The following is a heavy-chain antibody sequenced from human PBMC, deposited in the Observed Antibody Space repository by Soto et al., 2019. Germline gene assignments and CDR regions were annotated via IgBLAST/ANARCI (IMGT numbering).Heavy chain of an antibody. CDR1: GGSISSYY. Sequence: SETLSLTCTVSGGSISSYYWSWIRQPPGKGLEWIGYIYYSGSTNYNPSLKSRVTISVDTSKNQFSLKLSSVTAADTAMYYCARDNIAAALWFDPWGQGTLVTVSS. CDR3: ARDNIAAALWFDP. D-gene: IGHD6-13*01. J-gene: IGHJ5*02. V-gene: IGHV4-59*01. CDR2: IYYSGST.